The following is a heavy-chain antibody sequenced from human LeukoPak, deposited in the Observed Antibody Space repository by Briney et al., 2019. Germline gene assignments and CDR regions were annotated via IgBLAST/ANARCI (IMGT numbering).Heavy chain of an antibody. V-gene: IGHV3-48*01. CDR3: ARGKTSQNIVTRKTYNWFDP. D-gene: IGHD2/OR15-2a*01. J-gene: IGHJ5*02. CDR1: GFTFSNYN. CDR2: ISSSSSTI. Sequence: GGSLRLSCAASGFTFSNYNMNWVRQAPGKGLEWVSYISSSSSTIYYADSVKGRFTISRDNAKNSLYLQMKSLRAEDTAVYYCARGKTSQNIVTRKTYNWFDPWGQGTLVTVSS.